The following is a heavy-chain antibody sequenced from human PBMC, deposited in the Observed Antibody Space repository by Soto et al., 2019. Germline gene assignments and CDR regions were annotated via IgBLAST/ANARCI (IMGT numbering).Heavy chain of an antibody. CDR2: VYPNDSDV. CDR1: GYNFVEYW. Sequence: GESLKISCKASGYNFVEYWIGWVRQMPGKGLEWMGSVYPNDSDVKYSPSFQGQVTVSADKSINTAYLHWSSLKPSDTAMYYCARHPLTYYYDSSGYIRGYYYYGMDVWGQGTTVTVSS. CDR3: ARHPLTYYYDSSGYIRGYYYYGMDV. D-gene: IGHD3-22*01. J-gene: IGHJ6*02. V-gene: IGHV5-51*01.